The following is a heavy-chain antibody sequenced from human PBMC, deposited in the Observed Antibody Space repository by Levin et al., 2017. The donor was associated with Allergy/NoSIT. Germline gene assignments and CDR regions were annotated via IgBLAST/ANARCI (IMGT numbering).Heavy chain of an antibody. CDR3: ARGELQFSLDY. J-gene: IGHJ4*02. CDR1: EFTFRSYA. D-gene: IGHD1-26*01. V-gene: IGHV3-30-3*01. CDR2: ISQDGSNK. Sequence: LSLPCAASEFTFRSYAMHWVRQAPGKGLEWVAVISQDGSNKFYADSVKGRFTISRDNSKNTLFLQMDSLRPEDSALYYCARGELQFSLDYWGQGTLVTVSS.